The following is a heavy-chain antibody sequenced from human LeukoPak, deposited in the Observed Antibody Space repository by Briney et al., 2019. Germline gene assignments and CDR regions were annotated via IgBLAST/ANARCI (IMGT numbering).Heavy chain of an antibody. J-gene: IGHJ4*02. CDR2: IYYSGST. Sequence: SETLSLTCTVSGGSISSHYWSWIRQPPGKGLEWIGYIYYSGSTNYNPSLKSRVTISVHTSKNQFSLKLSSVTAADTAVYYCARVKHYYDSSGYLDYWGQGTLVTVSS. D-gene: IGHD3-22*01. V-gene: IGHV4-59*11. CDR3: ARVKHYYDSSGYLDY. CDR1: GGSISSHY.